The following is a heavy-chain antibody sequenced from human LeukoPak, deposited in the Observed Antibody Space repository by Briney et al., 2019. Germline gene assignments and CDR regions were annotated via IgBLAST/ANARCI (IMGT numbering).Heavy chain of an antibody. Sequence: SGTLSLTCAVSGGSISSSNWWSWVRQPPGKGLEWIGEIYHSGSANYNPSLKSRVTISVDKSKNQFSLKLSSVTAADTAVYYCARDRGYNWNNFDYWGQGTLVTVSS. V-gene: IGHV4-4*02. CDR3: ARDRGYNWNNFDY. CDR2: IYHSGSA. D-gene: IGHD1/OR15-1a*01. CDR1: GGSISSSNW. J-gene: IGHJ4*02.